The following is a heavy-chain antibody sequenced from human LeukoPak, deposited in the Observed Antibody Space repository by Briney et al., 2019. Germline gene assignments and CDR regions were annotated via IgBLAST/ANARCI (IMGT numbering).Heavy chain of an antibody. CDR2: IYPGDSDT. J-gene: IGHJ4*02. CDR3: ARQGTTTSWYYFDF. D-gene: IGHD1-7*01. CDR1: GYSFTTYW. Sequence: GESLKISCKGSGYSFTTYWTGWVRQMPGKGLEWMGIIYPGDSDTRYSPSFQGQVTISADKSISTAYPQWSSLKASDTAMYYCARQGTTTSWYYFDFWGQGTLVTVSS. V-gene: IGHV5-51*01.